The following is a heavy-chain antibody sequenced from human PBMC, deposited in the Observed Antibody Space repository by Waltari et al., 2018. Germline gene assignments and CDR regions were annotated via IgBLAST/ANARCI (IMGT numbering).Heavy chain of an antibody. J-gene: IGHJ4*02. D-gene: IGHD6-13*01. CDR2: IYHSGST. V-gene: IGHV4-38-2*02. CDR3: ARLHIAAAGER. CDR1: GYSISSGYY. Sequence: QVQLQESGPGLVKPSETLSLTCTVSGYSISSGYYWGWIRQPPGKGLEWIGSIYHSGSTYYNPSLKSRVTISVDTSKNQFSLKLSSVTAADTAVYYCARLHIAAAGERWGQGTLVTVSS.